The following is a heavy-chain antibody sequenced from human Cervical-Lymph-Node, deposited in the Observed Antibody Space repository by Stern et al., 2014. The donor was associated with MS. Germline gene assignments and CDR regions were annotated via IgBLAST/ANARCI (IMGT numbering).Heavy chain of an antibody. Sequence: QVQLVQSGAEVKKPGSSVKVSCKASGGTFNNHVISWVRQARGQGLEWMGGIVPLFGTPDYARKVQGRVTITADKSTSTVHMVLSSLNREDTGIYYCANRDMGYTYGRHDYGGQGTLVTVS. J-gene: IGHJ4*02. CDR3: ANRDMGYTYGRHDY. CDR1: GGTFNNHV. D-gene: IGHD5-12*01. CDR2: IVPLFGTP. V-gene: IGHV1-69*14.